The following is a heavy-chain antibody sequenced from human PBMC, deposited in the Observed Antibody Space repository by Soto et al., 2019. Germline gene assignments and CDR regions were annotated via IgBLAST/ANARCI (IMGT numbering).Heavy chain of an antibody. J-gene: IGHJ4*02. CDR1: GGSFSGYY. CDR3: ARDKIPGLFGY. CDR2: INHSGST. V-gene: IGHV4-34*01. Sequence: SVTLSLTCAVYGGSFSGYYWPWSRQPPGTGLEWIGEINHSGSTNYNPSLKSRVTTSVDTSKNQFSLKLTSVTAADTAVYYCARDKIPGLFGYWGQGTLVTVS. D-gene: IGHD2-21*01.